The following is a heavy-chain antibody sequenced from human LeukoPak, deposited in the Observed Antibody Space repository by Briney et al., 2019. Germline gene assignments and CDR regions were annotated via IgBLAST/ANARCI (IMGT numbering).Heavy chain of an antibody. CDR2: ISSSGEFT. CDR3: VKDRPNYYESNGDYYKRDGDF. D-gene: IGHD3-22*01. J-gene: IGHJ4*02. V-gene: IGHV3-23*01. CDR1: GFSFSSYA. Sequence: GGSLRLSCAASGFSFSSYAMSWVRQAPGKGLEWVSSISSSGEFTFYADSVKGRFTIFRDNSRYTLYLQMNSLRAEDAAMYYCVKDRPNYYESNGDYYKRDGDFWGQGTLVTVSA.